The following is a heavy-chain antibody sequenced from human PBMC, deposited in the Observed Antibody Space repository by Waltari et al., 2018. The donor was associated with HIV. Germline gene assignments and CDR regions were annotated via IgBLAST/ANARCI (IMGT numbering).Heavy chain of an antibody. Sequence: DVKILESGGGLVHPGGSLTLSCAVSGSTFPNYGMYWVRQATEKGLEWVSGISGSGVTTYYADSVKCRFTISRDNSKNTVNLQMDNLRANDTAVYYCAQGTGFSTNPFDYWGQGTLVTVSS. CDR3: AQGTGFSTNPFDY. CDR2: ISGSGVTT. D-gene: IGHD2-8*02. J-gene: IGHJ4*02. V-gene: IGHV3-23*01. CDR1: GSTFPNYG.